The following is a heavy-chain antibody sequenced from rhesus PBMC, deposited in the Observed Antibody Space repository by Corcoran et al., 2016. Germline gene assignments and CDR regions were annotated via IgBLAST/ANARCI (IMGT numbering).Heavy chain of an antibody. CDR1: GGSISSNY. CDR2: ISGSGGST. J-gene: IGHJ4*01. D-gene: IGHD6-31*01. V-gene: IGHV4-173*01. CDR3: ARKASGWYYFDY. Sequence: QVQLQESGPGLVKPSETLSLTCAVSGGSISSNYWSWIRQPPGKGLEWSGRISGSGGSTDYNPSLKSRVTISKDTSKNQFSVKLSSVTAADTAGYYCARKASGWYYFDYWGQGVLVTVSS.